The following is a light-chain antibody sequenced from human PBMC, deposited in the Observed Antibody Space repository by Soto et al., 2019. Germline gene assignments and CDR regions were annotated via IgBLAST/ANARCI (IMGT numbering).Light chain of an antibody. J-gene: IGKJ1*01. CDR1: QSVSSSY. Sequence: EIVLTQSPGTLSLSPGERATLSCRASQSVSSSYLAWYQQKPGQAPRLLLYGASNRATGIPDRFSGSGSGTDFTLTISRLEAEDFAVYYCQQYCSSPWTFGQGTKVEIK. CDR2: GAS. V-gene: IGKV3-20*01. CDR3: QQYCSSPWT.